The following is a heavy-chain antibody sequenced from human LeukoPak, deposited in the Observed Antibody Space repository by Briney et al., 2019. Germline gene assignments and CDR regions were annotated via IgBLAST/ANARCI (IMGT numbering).Heavy chain of an antibody. CDR2: IYNSGFT. CDR1: GGSISSYY. D-gene: IGHD3-10*01. V-gene: IGHV4-59*08. CDR3: ARHSVFDI. J-gene: IGHJ3*02. Sequence: SETLSLTCTVSGGSISSYYWSWIWQPPGKGLECIGYIYNSGFTNYNPSLTSRGTISVDTSKNQFSLRLSSVTAADTAVYYCARHSVFDIWGQGTMVTVSS.